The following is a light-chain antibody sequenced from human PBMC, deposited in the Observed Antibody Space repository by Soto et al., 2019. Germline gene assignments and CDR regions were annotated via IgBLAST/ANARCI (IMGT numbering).Light chain of an antibody. J-gene: IGLJ1*01. CDR3: ATWDDSLRNHV. V-gene: IGLV1-47*01. CDR1: GSNIGSHN. Sequence: QSVLAQTPSASGTPGQRVTISCSGSGSNIGSHNVDWYQHLPGTAPKLLIYKNNQRPSGVPDRFSGSTSGASTALAISGLRSEDEADYYCATWDDSLRNHVFGTGTRSPS. CDR2: KNN.